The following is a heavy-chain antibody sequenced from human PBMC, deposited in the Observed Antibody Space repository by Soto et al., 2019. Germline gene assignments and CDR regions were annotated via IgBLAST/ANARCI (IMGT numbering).Heavy chain of an antibody. J-gene: IGHJ6*02. CDR1: GGSISSSSYY. V-gene: IGHV4-39*01. CDR2: IYYSGST. Sequence: SETLSLTCTASGGSISSSSYYWGWIRQPPGKGLEWIGSIYYSGSTYYNPSLKSRVTISVDTSKNQFSLKLSSVTVADTAVYYCARAPGDYDSSGYYRVDYGMDVWGQGTTVTVSS. CDR3: ARAPGDYDSSGYYRVDYGMDV. D-gene: IGHD3-22*01.